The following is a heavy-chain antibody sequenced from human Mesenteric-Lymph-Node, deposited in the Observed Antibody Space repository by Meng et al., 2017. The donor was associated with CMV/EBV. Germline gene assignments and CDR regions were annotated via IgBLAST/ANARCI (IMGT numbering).Heavy chain of an antibody. D-gene: IGHD5-12*01. CDR3: ARHVGGYSAYDYYYYGMDV. CDR2: IFYSEST. Sequence: SETLSLTCTVSGYSISSGYYWAWIRQPPGKGLEWIGSIFYSESTYYNPSLESLVIMSVDTSKSQFSLILSSVTAADTAVYYCARHVGGYSAYDYYYYGMDVWGQGTSVTVSS. CDR1: GYSISSGYY. J-gene: IGHJ6*01. V-gene: IGHV4-38-2*02.